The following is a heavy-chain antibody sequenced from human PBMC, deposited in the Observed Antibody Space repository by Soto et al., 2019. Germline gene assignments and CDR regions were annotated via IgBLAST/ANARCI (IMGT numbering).Heavy chain of an antibody. CDR3: ATSYDTGFDP. CDR2: IKVDSGYT. D-gene: IGHD3-9*01. CDR1: GYTFIKYG. Sequence: QLQLVQSAAEVKKPGASVRVSCKAYGYTFIKYGISWIRQAPEQGLEWMGWIKVDSGYTNYAQKFQGRVTLTAGTSSDTAFMELRSLRLDDTAVYFCATSYDTGFDPWGQGTLVSVSS. J-gene: IGHJ5*02. V-gene: IGHV1-18*04.